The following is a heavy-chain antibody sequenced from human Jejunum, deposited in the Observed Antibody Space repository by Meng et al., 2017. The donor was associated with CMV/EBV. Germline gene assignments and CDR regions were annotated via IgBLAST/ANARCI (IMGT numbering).Heavy chain of an antibody. Sequence: KALGGSFSSDGVSWVRQAPGQGLEWMGGIIPIFDTPNYAQRFQGRVTITTDESTSTAYMELSSLRSEDTAVYYCARPTYYFYGMDVWGQGTTVTVSS. CDR1: GGSFSSDG. CDR2: IIPIFDTP. V-gene: IGHV1-69*05. CDR3: ARPTYYFYGMDV. J-gene: IGHJ6*02.